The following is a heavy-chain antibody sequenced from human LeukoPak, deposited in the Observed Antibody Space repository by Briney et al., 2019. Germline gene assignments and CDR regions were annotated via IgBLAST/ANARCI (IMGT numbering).Heavy chain of an antibody. CDR1: GFTFSSYW. Sequence: PGGSLRLSCAASGFTFSSYWMSWVRQAPGKGLEWVANIKQDGSEKYYVDSVKGRFTISRDNAKNSLYLQLNSLRAEDTAVYYCARDRGGSYYYYYYMDVWGKGTTVTVSS. V-gene: IGHV3-7*01. D-gene: IGHD1-26*01. J-gene: IGHJ6*03. CDR2: IKQDGSEK. CDR3: ARDRGGSYYYYYYMDV.